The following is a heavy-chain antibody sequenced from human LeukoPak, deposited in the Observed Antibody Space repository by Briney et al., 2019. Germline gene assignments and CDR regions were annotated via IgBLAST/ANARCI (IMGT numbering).Heavy chain of an antibody. CDR2: ITGSGGRT. D-gene: IGHD3-3*01. CDR3: AKQARYSNFWSGYLYYFDY. CDR1: GFTFSDHA. J-gene: IGHJ4*02. V-gene: IGHV3-23*01. Sequence: PGGSLRLSCAASGFTFSDHAMSWVRQAPGKGLEWVSSITGSGGRTYYVDSVKGRFTISRDNSRNTLYLQMNTLRAEDTAVYYCAKQARYSNFWSGYLYYFDYWGQGTLVTVSS.